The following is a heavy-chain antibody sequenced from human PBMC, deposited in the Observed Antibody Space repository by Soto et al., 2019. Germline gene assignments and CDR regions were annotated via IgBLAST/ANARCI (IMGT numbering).Heavy chain of an antibody. CDR2: ISSSSADT. CDR1: GFTFSYYA. CDR3: PREKAYNYGHPFDY. J-gene: IGHJ4*02. V-gene: IGHV3-48*02. D-gene: IGHD5-18*01. Sequence: EVQLVESGGGLVQPGGSLRLSCAASGFTFSYYAINWVRQAPGKGLEWVSYISSSSADTSYADSVKGRFTISRDNGKNSLFLQMNSLRYEDTAVYYCPREKAYNYGHPFDYWGQGTLVTVSS.